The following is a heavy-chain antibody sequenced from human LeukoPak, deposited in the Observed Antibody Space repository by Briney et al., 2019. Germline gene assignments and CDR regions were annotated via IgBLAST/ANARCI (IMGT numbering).Heavy chain of an antibody. D-gene: IGHD2-8*01. CDR2: ISAYNGNT. J-gene: IGHJ6*03. CDR3: ARVRTNDKNYYYMDV. V-gene: IGHV1-18*01. CDR1: GYTFTSYG. Sequence: ASVKVSCKASGYTFTSYGISWVRQAPGQGLEWMGWISAYNGNTNYAQKLQGRVTMTTDTSTSTAYMELRSLRSDDTAVYYCARVRTNDKNYYYMDVWGKGTTVTVSS.